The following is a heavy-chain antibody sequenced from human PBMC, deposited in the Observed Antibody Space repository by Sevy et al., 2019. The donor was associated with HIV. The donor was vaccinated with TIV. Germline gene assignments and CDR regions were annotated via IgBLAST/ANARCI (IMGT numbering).Heavy chain of an antibody. CDR1: GGSISSGDYN. D-gene: IGHD4-4*01. Sequence: SENLSLTCTVSGGSISSGDYNWNWIRQPPGKGLEWIGYIYYSGLTYYNPSLKSRITLSVDTSENQFSLTPSSVTAADTAVYYCARSYSDYSNALAFDYWGQGTLVTVSS. J-gene: IGHJ4*02. V-gene: IGHV4-30-4*01. CDR3: ARSYSDYSNALAFDY. CDR2: IYYSGLT.